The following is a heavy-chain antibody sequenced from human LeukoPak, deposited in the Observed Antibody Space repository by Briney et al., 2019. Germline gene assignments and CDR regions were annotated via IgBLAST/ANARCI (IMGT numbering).Heavy chain of an antibody. Sequence: PGESLQISCKGSGYNFNSHWIAWVRQMPGKGLEWMGNIYPSGSDTTYRPSFQGQVTISADKSISTAYLQWSSLEASDTAMFYCARLYCSGGACYCDYWGQGTLVTVSS. CDR3: ARLYCSGGACYCDY. V-gene: IGHV5-51*01. CDR1: GYNFNSHW. J-gene: IGHJ4*02. D-gene: IGHD2-15*01. CDR2: IYPSGSDT.